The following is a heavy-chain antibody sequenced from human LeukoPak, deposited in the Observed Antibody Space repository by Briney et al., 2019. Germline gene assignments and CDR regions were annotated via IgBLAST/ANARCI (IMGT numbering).Heavy chain of an antibody. CDR2: INHSGST. CDR3: ARVGKSSSSSLFDY. Sequence: SETLSLTCAVYGGSFSGYYWSWIRQPPGKGLEWLGEINHSGSTNYNPSLKSRVTISVDTSKNQFSLKLSSVTAADTAVYYCARVGKSSSSSLFDYWGQGTLVTVSS. J-gene: IGHJ4*02. CDR1: GGSFSGYY. D-gene: IGHD6-6*01. V-gene: IGHV4-34*01.